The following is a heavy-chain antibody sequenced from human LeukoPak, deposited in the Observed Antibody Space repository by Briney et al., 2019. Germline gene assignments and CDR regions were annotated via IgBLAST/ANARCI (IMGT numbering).Heavy chain of an antibody. CDR3: AREWLQSNWFDP. D-gene: IGHD5-24*01. Sequence: GSLRLSCAASGFTFSSYWMSWVRQAPGKGLEWIGSTYYSGSTYYNPSLKSRVTISVDTSKNQFSLKLNSVTAADTAVYYCAREWLQSNWFDPWGQGTLVTVSS. V-gene: IGHV4-39*07. J-gene: IGHJ5*02. CDR1: GFTFSSYW. CDR2: TYYSGST.